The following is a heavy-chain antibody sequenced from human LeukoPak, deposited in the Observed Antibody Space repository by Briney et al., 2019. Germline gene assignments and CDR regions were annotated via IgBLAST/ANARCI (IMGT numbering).Heavy chain of an antibody. Sequence: GASVKVSCKASGGTFSSYAISWVRQAPGQGLEWMGRIIPILGIANYAQKFQGRVTITADKSTSTAYMELSSLRSEDTAVYYCASLGLYGDYVLDYWGQGTLVTVSS. CDR1: GGTFSSYA. J-gene: IGHJ4*02. CDR2: IIPILGIA. D-gene: IGHD4-17*01. V-gene: IGHV1-69*04. CDR3: ASLGLYGDYVLDY.